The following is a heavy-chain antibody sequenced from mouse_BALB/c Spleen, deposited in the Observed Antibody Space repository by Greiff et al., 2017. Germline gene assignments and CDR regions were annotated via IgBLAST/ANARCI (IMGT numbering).Heavy chain of an antibody. D-gene: IGHD2-3*01. V-gene: IGHV5-6-5*01. CDR2: ISSGGST. J-gene: IGHJ4*01. Sequence: DVKLLESGGGLVKPGGSLKLSCAASGFTFSSYAMSWVRQTPEKRLEWVASISSGGSTYYPDSVMGRFTITRDNARNILYLQMSSLRSEDTAMYCGARGYDGYYDAMDYWGQGTSVTVSA. CDR3: ARGYDGYYDAMDY. CDR1: GFTFSSYA.